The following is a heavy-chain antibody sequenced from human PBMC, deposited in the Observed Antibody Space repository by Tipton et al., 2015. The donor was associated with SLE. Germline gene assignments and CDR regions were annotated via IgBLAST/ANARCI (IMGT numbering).Heavy chain of an antibody. CDR3: ASITMVRGITPDH. CDR2: IYYSGDS. Sequence: TLSLTCTVSGGSIGSIDYYWGWIRQPPGKGLEWIGSIYYSGDSHYNPSLKSRLTISVDTSNKQFSLNLRSVTASDTAVYYCASITMVRGITPDHWGQGTLVTVSS. CDR1: GGSIGSIDYY. J-gene: IGHJ4*02. V-gene: IGHV4-39*01. D-gene: IGHD3-10*01.